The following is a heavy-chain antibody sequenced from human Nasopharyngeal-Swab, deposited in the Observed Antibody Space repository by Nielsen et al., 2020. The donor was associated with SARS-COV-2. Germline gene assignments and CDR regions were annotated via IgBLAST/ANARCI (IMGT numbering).Heavy chain of an antibody. CDR1: GGTFSSYA. V-gene: IGHV7-4-1*02. CDR2: INTNTGNP. J-gene: IGHJ4*02. CDR3: ARGGITIFGVVTLGGY. D-gene: IGHD3-3*01. Sequence: ASVKVSCKASGGTFSSYAISWVRQAPGQGLEWMGWINTNTGNPTYAQGFTGRFVFSLDTSVSTAYLQISSLKAEDTAVYYCARGGITIFGVVTLGGYWDQGTLVTVSS.